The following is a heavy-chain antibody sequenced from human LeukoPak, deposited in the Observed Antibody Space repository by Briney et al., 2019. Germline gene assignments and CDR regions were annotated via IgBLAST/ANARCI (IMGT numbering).Heavy chain of an antibody. V-gene: IGHV1-18*04. CDR1: GYTFTGYY. CDR2: ISAYNGNT. D-gene: IGHD2-21*02. CDR3: ARDGGNSPDYYYYGMDV. J-gene: IGHJ6*02. Sequence: VASGKVSCKASGYTFTGYYIHWVRQAPGQGLEWMGWISAYNGNTNYAQKLQGRVTMTTDTSTSTAYMELRSLRSDDTAVYYCARDGGNSPDYYYYGMDVWGQGTTVTVSS.